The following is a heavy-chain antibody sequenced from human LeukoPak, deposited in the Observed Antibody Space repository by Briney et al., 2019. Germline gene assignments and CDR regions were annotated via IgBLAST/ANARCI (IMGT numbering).Heavy chain of an antibody. J-gene: IGHJ4*02. D-gene: IGHD1-26*01. CDR1: GFTFSSYG. V-gene: IGHV3-30*03. CDR3: ARDRIVGATDY. CDR2: ISYDGSNK. Sequence: PGRSLRLSCAAFGFTFSSYGMHWVRQAPGKGLEWVAVISYDGSNKYYADSVKGRFTVSRDNSKNTLYLQVNSLRAEDTAVYYCARDRIVGATDYWGQGTLVTVSS.